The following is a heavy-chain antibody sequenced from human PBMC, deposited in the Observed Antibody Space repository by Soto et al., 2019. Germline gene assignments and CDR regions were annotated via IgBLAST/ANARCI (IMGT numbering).Heavy chain of an antibody. D-gene: IGHD3-10*01. Sequence: QVQLVESGGGLVKPGGSLRLSCAASGFTFSDYYMSWIRQAPGKGLEWVSYISSSSSYTNYADAVKGRFTISRDNAKNSLYMQMNSLRAEDTAVYYCARGGLLLWFGELSFWGQGTLVTVSS. CDR1: GFTFSDYY. CDR3: ARGGLLLWFGELSF. CDR2: ISSSSSYT. V-gene: IGHV3-11*06. J-gene: IGHJ4*02.